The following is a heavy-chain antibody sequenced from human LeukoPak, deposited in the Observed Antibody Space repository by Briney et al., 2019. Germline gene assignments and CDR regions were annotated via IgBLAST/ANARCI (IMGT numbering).Heavy chain of an antibody. J-gene: IGHJ3*02. Sequence: GASVKVSCKASGYTFTRHYMNWVRQAPGQGLEWMGKINPSSGGTGYAQKFQGRVTMTRDTSTSTVYMEVTSLRSEDTAVYYCARDGLYCTNGVCSSDIWGQGTLVTVSS. V-gene: IGHV1-46*01. CDR3: ARDGLYCTNGVCSSDI. CDR1: GYTFTRHY. D-gene: IGHD2-8*01. CDR2: INPSSGGT.